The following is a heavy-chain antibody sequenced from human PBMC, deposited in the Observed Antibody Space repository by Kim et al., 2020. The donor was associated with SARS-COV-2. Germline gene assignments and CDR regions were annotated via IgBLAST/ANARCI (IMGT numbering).Heavy chain of an antibody. V-gene: IGHV4-39*01. J-gene: IGHJ3*02. Sequence: SETLSLTCTVSGGSISSSSYYLGWIRQPPGKGLEWIGRIYYIGSTYYNPSLKSRVTISVDTSKNQFSLKLSSVTAADTAVYYCARHGATNYAFDIWGQGTMVTVS. D-gene: IGHD1-26*01. CDR2: IYYIGST. CDR3: ARHGATNYAFDI. CDR1: GGSISSSSYY.